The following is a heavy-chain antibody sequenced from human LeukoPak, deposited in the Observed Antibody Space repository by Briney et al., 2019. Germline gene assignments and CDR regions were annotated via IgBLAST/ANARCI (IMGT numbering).Heavy chain of an antibody. D-gene: IGHD5-12*01. Sequence: PSETLSLTCAVSGYSISSGYYWGWIRQPPGKGLEWIGSIYHSRSTYYNPSLKSRVTISVDTSKNQFSLKLSSVTAADTAVYYCARVASGYDFRLNYWGQGTLVTVSS. V-gene: IGHV4-38-2*01. CDR3: ARVASGYDFRLNY. CDR2: IYHSRST. CDR1: GYSISSGYY. J-gene: IGHJ4*02.